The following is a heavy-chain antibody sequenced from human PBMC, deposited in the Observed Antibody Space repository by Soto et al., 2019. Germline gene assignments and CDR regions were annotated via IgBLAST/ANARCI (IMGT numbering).Heavy chain of an antibody. CDR2: ISAYNGNT. V-gene: IGHV1-18*04. CDR1: GYTFTSYG. CDR3: ARDHGVLRYFDWLLLGMFDP. J-gene: IGHJ5*02. D-gene: IGHD3-9*01. Sequence: VKVSCKASGYTFTSYGIGWVRQAPGQGLERMGWISAYNGNTNYAQKLQGRVTMTTDTSTSTAYMELRSLRSDDTAVYYCARDHGVLRYFDWLLLGMFDPWGQGTLV.